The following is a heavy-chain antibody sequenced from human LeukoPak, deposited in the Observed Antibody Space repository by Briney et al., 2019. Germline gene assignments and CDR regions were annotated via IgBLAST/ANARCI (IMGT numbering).Heavy chain of an antibody. D-gene: IGHD3-3*02. CDR3: ARVVFDGSISRRFDS. J-gene: IGHJ4*02. V-gene: IGHV1-2*02. Sequence: ASVKVSCKTSGYTFIAYYVHWVRQAPGQGLEWMGWINPNTGDTTYAQQFQGRVTMTRGTSLSTVYMELSSLRSDDTAVYYCARVVFDGSISRRFDSWGQGTQVAVFS. CDR2: INPNTGDT. CDR1: GYTFIAYY.